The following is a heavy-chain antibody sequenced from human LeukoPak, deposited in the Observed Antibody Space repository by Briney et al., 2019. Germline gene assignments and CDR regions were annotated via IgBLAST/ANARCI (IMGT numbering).Heavy chain of an antibody. CDR1: GFTFSDYY. CDR2: ISRGANTI. D-gene: IGHD5-12*01. V-gene: IGHV3-11*01. J-gene: IGHJ3*02. CDR3: ARPSSSGYDGDAFDI. Sequence: GGSLRLSCAASGFTFSDYYMGWIRQAPGKGLDWISYISRGANTIYYADSVRGRFTISRDDARNSLYLQMDSLRAEDTAVYYCARPSSSGYDGDAFDIWGQGTMVTVSS.